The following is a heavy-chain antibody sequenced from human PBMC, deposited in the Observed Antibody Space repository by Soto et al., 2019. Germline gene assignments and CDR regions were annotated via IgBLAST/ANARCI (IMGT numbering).Heavy chain of an antibody. D-gene: IGHD3-16*01. CDR3: ARMETFGSLNWSDP. J-gene: IGHJ5*02. Sequence: ASVKVSCKASGYSFTNNDVSWVRQATGQGLEWMGWMNPGSGDTGYAQKFQGRVTMTRDISIATAYMELSSLRSDDTAIYYCARMETFGSLNWSDPWGQGTLGTVSS. V-gene: IGHV1-8*01. CDR2: MNPGSGDT. CDR1: GYSFTNND.